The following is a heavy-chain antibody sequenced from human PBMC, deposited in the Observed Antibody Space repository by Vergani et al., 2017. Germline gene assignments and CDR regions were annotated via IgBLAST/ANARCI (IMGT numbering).Heavy chain of an antibody. Sequence: EVQLVESGGGLVQPGRSLRLSCAASGFTFDDYAMHWVRQAPGKGLEWVLGINWNSESIAYADAVKGRVTISRDNAKNSLYLQMNSLRAGDTAIYYCARAVSTTVADPPCYWGQGTLITVSS. J-gene: IGHJ4*02. CDR1: GFTFDDYA. CDR3: ARAVSTTVADPPCY. V-gene: IGHV3-9*01. CDR2: INWNSESI. D-gene: IGHD4-23*01.